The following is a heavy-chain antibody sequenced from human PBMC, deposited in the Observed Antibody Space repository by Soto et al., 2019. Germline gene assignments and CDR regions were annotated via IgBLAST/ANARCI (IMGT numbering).Heavy chain of an antibody. CDR3: ATQLSSGWYSDYYYYGMDV. V-gene: IGHV3-7*03. CDR2: IKQDGSEK. CDR1: GFTFSSYW. Sequence: PGGSLRLSXAASGFTFSSYWMSWVRQAPGKGLEWVANIKQDGSEKYYVDSVKGRFTISRDNAKNSLYLQMNSLRAEDTAVYYCATQLSSGWYSDYYYYGMDVWGQGTTVTVSS. J-gene: IGHJ6*02. D-gene: IGHD6-19*01.